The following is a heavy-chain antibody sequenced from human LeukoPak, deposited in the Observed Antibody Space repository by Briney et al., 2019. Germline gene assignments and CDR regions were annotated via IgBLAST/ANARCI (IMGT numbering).Heavy chain of an antibody. CDR2: INAGNGNT. J-gene: IGHJ4*02. V-gene: IGHV1-3*01. CDR1: GYTFTSYA. CDR3: ARSGIAVAVSSFDY. D-gene: IGHD6-19*01. Sequence: ASVKVSCKASGYTFTSYAMHWVRQAPGQRLEWMGWINAGNGNTKYSQKFQGRVTITRDTSASTAYTELSSLRSEDTAVYYCARSGIAVAVSSFDYWGQGTLVTVSS.